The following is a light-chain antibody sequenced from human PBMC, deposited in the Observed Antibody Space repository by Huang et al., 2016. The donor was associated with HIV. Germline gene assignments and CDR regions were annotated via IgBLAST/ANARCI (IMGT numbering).Light chain of an antibody. Sequence: DIQMTQSPSSLSASVGDRVTITCRASQGISNSLAWYQQKPGKAPKLLLHDTSRLQSGVPSGFSGRGSGTDYTLTISSLQPEDFATYYCQQYYSTPTFGQGTKVEIK. CDR2: DTS. V-gene: IGKV1-NL1*01. CDR3: QQYYSTPT. CDR1: QGISNS. J-gene: IGKJ1*01.